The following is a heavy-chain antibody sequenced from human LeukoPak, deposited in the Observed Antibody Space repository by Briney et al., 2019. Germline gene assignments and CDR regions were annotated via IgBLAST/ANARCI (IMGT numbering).Heavy chain of an antibody. D-gene: IGHD2-2*01. CDR1: GFTFSRYW. J-gene: IGHJ4*02. V-gene: IGHV3-7*01. CDR3: ARGCTTTSCYDY. CDR2: RNEDGNRK. Sequence: GGSLRLSCTASGFTFSRYWMSWVRQATGKGLEWVANRNEDGNRKYYVDSVKGRFTISRDNAKNSLYLHMNSLRAEDTAVYYCARGCTTTSCYDYWGQGTLVTVSS.